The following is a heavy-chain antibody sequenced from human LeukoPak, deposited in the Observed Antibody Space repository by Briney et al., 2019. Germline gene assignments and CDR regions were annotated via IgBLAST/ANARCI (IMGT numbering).Heavy chain of an antibody. Sequence: SETLSLTCAVYGGSFSGYYWSWIRQPPGKGLEWIGEINHSGSTNYNPSLKSRVTMSVDTSKNQFSLKLSSVTAADTAVYYCARVGQQLASYYYYYMDVWGKGTTVTISS. J-gene: IGHJ6*03. CDR3: ARVGQQLASYYYYYMDV. V-gene: IGHV4-34*01. CDR1: GGSFSGYY. CDR2: INHSGST. D-gene: IGHD6-13*01.